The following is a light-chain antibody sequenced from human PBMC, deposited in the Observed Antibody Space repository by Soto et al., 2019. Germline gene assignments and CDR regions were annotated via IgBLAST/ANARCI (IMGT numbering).Light chain of an antibody. CDR1: QSISNH. Sequence: DIQMTQSPSAVSASVGDRVIITCRASQSISNHLNWYQQKPGRAPKLVIYAASTLQSGVPSRFSDRGPGTDFNFTISWLQSEDFATYSCQQYYSYPWTFGQGTKVDIK. CDR2: AAS. V-gene: IGKV1-39*01. CDR3: QQYYSYPWT. J-gene: IGKJ1*01.